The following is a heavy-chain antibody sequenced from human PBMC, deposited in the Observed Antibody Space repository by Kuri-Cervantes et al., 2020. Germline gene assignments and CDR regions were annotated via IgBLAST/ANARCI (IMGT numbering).Heavy chain of an antibody. CDR2: IYSGGST. J-gene: IGHJ6*02. D-gene: IGHD3-10*01. Sequence: GESLKISCAASGFTVSSNYMSWVRQAPGKGLEWVSVIYSGGSTYYADSVKGRFTISRDNSKNTLYLQMNSLRAEDTAVYYCARGGMVRGVMGLSFGYRSHYYYGMDVWGQGTTVTVSS. CDR3: ARGGMVRGVMGLSFGYRSHYYYGMDV. CDR1: GFTVSSNY. V-gene: IGHV3-53*01.